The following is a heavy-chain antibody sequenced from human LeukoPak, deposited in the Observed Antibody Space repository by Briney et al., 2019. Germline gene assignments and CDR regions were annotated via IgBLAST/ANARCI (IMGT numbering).Heavy chain of an antibody. D-gene: IGHD5-24*01. V-gene: IGHV4-39*07. J-gene: IGHJ4*02. CDR3: ARDVLSDGYPVDFDY. CDR1: GGSISSSSYY. CDR2: IYYSGST. Sequence: SETLSLTCTVSGGSISSSSYYWGWIRQPPGKGLEWIGSIYYSGSTYYNPSPKSRVTISVDTSKNQFSLKLSSVTAADTAVYYCARDVLSDGYPVDFDYWGQGTLVTVSS.